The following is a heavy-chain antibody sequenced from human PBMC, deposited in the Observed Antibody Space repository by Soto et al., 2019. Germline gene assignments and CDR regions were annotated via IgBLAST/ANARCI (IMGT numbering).Heavy chain of an antibody. J-gene: IGHJ6*02. CDR1: GFTFSNYP. Sequence: PWGSLRLSCAASGFTFSNYPVHWVRQAPGKGLERVAVISYDGGNKYYADSVKGRFTISRDNSKNTVYLQMNSLRVEDTAVYYCARDSDSSAYYYYYYNIDVWGQGTTVTVSS. V-gene: IGHV3-30-3*01. CDR2: ISYDGGNK. D-gene: IGHD3-22*01. CDR3: ARDSDSSAYYYYYYNIDV.